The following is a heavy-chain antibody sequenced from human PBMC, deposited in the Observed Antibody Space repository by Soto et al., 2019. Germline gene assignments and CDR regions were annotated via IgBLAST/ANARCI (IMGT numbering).Heavy chain of an antibody. CDR3: AAHGGYCSGGSCQPSYGMYV. V-gene: IGHV1-58*01. Sequence: SSVKVSCKASGFTFTSSAVQWVRQARGQRLEWIGWIVVGSGNTNYAQKFQERVTITRDMSTSTAYMELSSLRCEDTAVYYCAAHGGYCSGGSCQPSYGMYVWGQGTTVTGSS. CDR1: GFTFTSSA. J-gene: IGHJ6*02. CDR2: IVVGSGNT. D-gene: IGHD2-15*01.